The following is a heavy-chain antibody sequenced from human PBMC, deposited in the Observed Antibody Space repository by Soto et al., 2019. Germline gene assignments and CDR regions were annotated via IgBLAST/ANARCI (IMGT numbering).Heavy chain of an antibody. CDR1: GYIFTSYD. V-gene: IGHV1-8*01. Sequence: QVQLVQSGAEVKKPGASVRVSCKASGYIFTSYDINWVRQATGQGLEWVGWMNPKSGNTGYAQKFEGRVIMTRNTSISTAYMELSSLRSEDTAVYYCARAPEYSSTWDFYYYYMDVWGNGTTVAVS. CDR2: MNPKSGNT. J-gene: IGHJ6*03. D-gene: IGHD6-13*01. CDR3: ARAPEYSSTWDFYYYYMDV.